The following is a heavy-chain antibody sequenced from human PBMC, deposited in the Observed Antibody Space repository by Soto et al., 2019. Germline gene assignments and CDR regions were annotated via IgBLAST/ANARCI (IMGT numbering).Heavy chain of an antibody. CDR3: ARDIGSYAYGEGY. J-gene: IGHJ4*02. D-gene: IGHD3-10*01. V-gene: IGHV4-4*07. CDR2: VYSSGTT. CDR1: GGSINSYW. Sequence: SETLSLTCSVSGGSINSYWWSWIRQPAGKGLEWIGRVYSSGTTDYNPSLNSRATLSVETSKNQFSLKLSSVTAADTAVYYCARDIGSYAYGEGYWGQGIQVTGSS.